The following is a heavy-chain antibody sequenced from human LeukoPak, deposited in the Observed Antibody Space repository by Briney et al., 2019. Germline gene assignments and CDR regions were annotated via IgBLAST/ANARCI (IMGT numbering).Heavy chain of an antibody. J-gene: IGHJ4*02. D-gene: IGHD6-13*01. CDR1: GFTFSSYA. Sequence: GGSLRLSCAASGFTFSSYAMNWLRQAPGKGLEWVSSISSSSIYIYYADSVKGRFTISRDNAKNSLYLQMNSLRAEDTAVYYCARGSRGNIAAAGHFDYWGQGTLVTVSS. CDR3: ARGSRGNIAAAGHFDY. CDR2: ISSSSIYI. V-gene: IGHV3-21*01.